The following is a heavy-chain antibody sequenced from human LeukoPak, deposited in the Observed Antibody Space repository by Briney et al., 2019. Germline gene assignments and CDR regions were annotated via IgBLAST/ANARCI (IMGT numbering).Heavy chain of an antibody. Sequence: SETLSLTCAVYGESFSGYYWSWIRQPPGKGLEWIGEINHSGSTNYNPSLKSRVTISVDTSKNQFSLKLSSVTAADTAVYYCARRIQLWSPRPFDYWGQGTLVTVSS. CDR3: ARRIQLWSPRPFDY. D-gene: IGHD5-18*01. V-gene: IGHV4-34*01. CDR1: GESFSGYY. CDR2: INHSGST. J-gene: IGHJ4*02.